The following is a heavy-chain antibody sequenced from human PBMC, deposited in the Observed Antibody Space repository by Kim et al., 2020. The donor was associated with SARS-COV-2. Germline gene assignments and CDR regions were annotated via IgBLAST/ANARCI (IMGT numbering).Heavy chain of an antibody. CDR1: GDSVSSNSAA. Sequence: SQTLSLTCAISGDSVSSNSAAWNWIRQSPSRGLEWLGRTYYRSKWYNDYAVSVKSRITINPDTTKNQFSLQLNSVTPEDTAVYYCARTGLIVVVPAAIPAPRSYYYYGMDVWGQGTTVTVSS. V-gene: IGHV6-1*01. D-gene: IGHD2-2*01. CDR2: TYYRSKWYN. J-gene: IGHJ6*02. CDR3: ARTGLIVVVPAAIPAPRSYYYYGMDV.